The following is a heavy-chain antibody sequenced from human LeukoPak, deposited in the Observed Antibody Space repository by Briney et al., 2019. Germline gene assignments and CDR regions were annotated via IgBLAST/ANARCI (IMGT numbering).Heavy chain of an antibody. D-gene: IGHD2-15*01. Sequence: GASVKVSCKASGYTFTGYYMHWVRQAPARGLEWMGWISAYNGNTNYAQKLQGRVTMTTDTSTSTAYMELRSLRSDDTAVYYCARLEDLDPWGQGTLVTVSS. CDR1: GYTFTGYY. J-gene: IGHJ5*02. CDR2: ISAYNGNT. CDR3: ARLEDLDP. V-gene: IGHV1-18*04.